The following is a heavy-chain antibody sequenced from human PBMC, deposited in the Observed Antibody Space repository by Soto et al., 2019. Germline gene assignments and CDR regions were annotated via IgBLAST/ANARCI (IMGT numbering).Heavy chain of an antibody. D-gene: IGHD4-17*01. Sequence: GGSLRLSCAASGFTFSNAWMSWVRQAPGKGLEWVGRIKSKTDGGTTDYAAPVKGRFTISRDDSKNTLYLQMNSLKTEDTAVYYCTTAPDYGDDDAFDIWGQGTMVTVSS. J-gene: IGHJ3*02. CDR1: GFTFSNAW. CDR2: IKSKTDGGTT. CDR3: TTAPDYGDDDAFDI. V-gene: IGHV3-15*01.